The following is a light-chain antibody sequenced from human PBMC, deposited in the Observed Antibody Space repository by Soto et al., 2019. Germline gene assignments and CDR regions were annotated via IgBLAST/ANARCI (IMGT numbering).Light chain of an antibody. V-gene: IGKV3-20*01. Sequence: EIVLTQSPGTLSLSPGERATLSCRASQSVSSSYLAWYQQKPGQAPRLLIYGASSRATGIPDRFSGSGSGTDFTLTISRLEPEEFAVYSCQQYGSSPPIPFGQGTRLEIK. CDR3: QQYGSSPPIP. CDR2: GAS. J-gene: IGKJ5*01. CDR1: QSVSSSY.